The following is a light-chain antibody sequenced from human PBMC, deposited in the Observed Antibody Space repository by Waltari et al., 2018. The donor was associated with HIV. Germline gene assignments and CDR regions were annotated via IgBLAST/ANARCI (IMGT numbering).Light chain of an antibody. CDR2: EVD. CDR1: SSDIGYFDY. Sequence: QSALTQPRSVSGSPGQSVTISCTGTSSDIGYFDYVSWYQQYPGKAPKVIIYEVDQRPSGGPDRFTGSKSGITASLTISGLQGEDEADYYCCSYAGAYTYVFGTGTKVNVL. J-gene: IGLJ1*01. V-gene: IGLV2-11*01. CDR3: CSYAGAYTYV.